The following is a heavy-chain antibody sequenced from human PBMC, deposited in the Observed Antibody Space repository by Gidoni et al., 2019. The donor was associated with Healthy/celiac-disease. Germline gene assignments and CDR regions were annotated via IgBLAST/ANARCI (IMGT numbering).Heavy chain of an antibody. J-gene: IGHJ4*02. D-gene: IGHD6-13*01. V-gene: IGHV3-30*18. CDR1: GFTFSSYG. Sequence: QVQLVESGGGVVQPGRSLRLSCAASGFTFSSYGMHWVRQAPGKGLEWVAVRSYDGSNKYYADSVKGRFTIARDNSKNTLYLQMNSLRAEDTAVYYCAKTPSSWSRTPAGQIDYWGQGTLVTVSS. CDR3: AKTPSSWSRTPAGQIDY. CDR2: RSYDGSNK.